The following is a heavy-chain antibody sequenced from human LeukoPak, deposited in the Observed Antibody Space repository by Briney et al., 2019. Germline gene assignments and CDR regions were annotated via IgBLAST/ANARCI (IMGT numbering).Heavy chain of an antibody. D-gene: IGHD6-13*01. Sequence: GESLKISCKGSGYSFTTYWIAWVRQMPGKGLEWMGIIYPGDSDTRYSPSFQGHVTISADKSISTAYLQWSSLRASDTAMYYCARGKVAAVGVKYTWFDPWGQGTLVTVSS. J-gene: IGHJ5*02. CDR3: ARGKVAAVGVKYTWFDP. V-gene: IGHV5-51*01. CDR2: IYPGDSDT. CDR1: GYSFTTYW.